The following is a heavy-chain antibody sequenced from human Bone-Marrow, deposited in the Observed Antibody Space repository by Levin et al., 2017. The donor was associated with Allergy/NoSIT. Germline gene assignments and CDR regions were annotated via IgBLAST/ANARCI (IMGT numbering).Heavy chain of an antibody. CDR1: GFTFDDYA. CDR2: ISWNSGSI. J-gene: IGHJ4*02. V-gene: IGHV3-9*01. Sequence: PGGSLRLSCAASGFTFDDYAMHWVRQAPGKGLEWVSGISWNSGSIGYADSVKGRFTISRDNAKNSLYLQMNSLRAEDTALYYCAKSPRGGYNVNPDYWGQGTLVTVSS. CDR3: AKSPRGGYNVNPDY. D-gene: IGHD5-24*01.